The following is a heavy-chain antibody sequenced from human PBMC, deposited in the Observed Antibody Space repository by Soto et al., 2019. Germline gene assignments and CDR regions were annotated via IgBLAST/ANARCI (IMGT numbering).Heavy chain of an antibody. CDR1: GGSISSYY. CDR2: IYYSGST. V-gene: IGHV4-59*01. Sequence: SETLSLTCTVSGGSISSYYWSWIRQPPGKGMEWIGYIYYSGSTNYNPSLKSRVTISVDTSKNQFSLKLSSVTAADTPLYYCASVSASGSGSYYRPYFDYWRQGTLVTVSS. D-gene: IGHD3-10*01. CDR3: ASVSASGSGSYYRPYFDY. J-gene: IGHJ4*02.